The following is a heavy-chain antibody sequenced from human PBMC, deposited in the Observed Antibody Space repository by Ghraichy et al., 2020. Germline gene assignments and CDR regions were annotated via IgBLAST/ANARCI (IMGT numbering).Heavy chain of an antibody. CDR3: ARGYGDIVVVVAAPAQNAFDI. V-gene: IGHV4-34*01. J-gene: IGHJ3*02. D-gene: IGHD2-15*01. CDR1: GGSFSGYY. CDR2: INHSGST. Sequence: GGSFSGYYWSWIRQPPGKGLEWIGEINHSGSTNYNPSLKSRVTISVDTSKNQFSLKLSSVTAADTAVYYCARGYGDIVVVVAAPAQNAFDIWGQGTMVTVSS.